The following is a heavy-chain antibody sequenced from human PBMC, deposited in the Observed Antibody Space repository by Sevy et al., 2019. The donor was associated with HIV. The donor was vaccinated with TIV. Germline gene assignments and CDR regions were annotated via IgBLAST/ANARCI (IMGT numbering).Heavy chain of an antibody. V-gene: IGHV3-13*05. CDR3: ARGSGAAGTQWFDP. CDR1: GFSFSNFG. D-gene: IGHD6-13*01. CDR2: IGTAGDP. J-gene: IGHJ5*02. Sequence: GGSLRLSCAASGFSFSNFGMSWVRQAPGKGLEWVSAIGTAGDPYYPGSVKGRFTISRENAKNSLYLQMNSLRAGDTAVYYCARGSGAAGTQWFDPWGQGTLVTVSS.